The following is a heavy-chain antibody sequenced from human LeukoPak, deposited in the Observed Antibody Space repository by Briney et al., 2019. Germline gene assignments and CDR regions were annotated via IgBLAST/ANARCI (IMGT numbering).Heavy chain of an antibody. Sequence: SETLSLTCTVSGGSISSYYWSWIRQPPGKGLEWIGYIYYSGSTNYNPSLKSRVTISVDTSKNQFSLKLSSVTAADTAVYYCAGDSCSSTSCYDYWGQGTLVTVSS. J-gene: IGHJ4*02. CDR1: GGSISSYY. V-gene: IGHV4-59*01. D-gene: IGHD2-2*01. CDR3: AGDSCSSTSCYDY. CDR2: IYYSGST.